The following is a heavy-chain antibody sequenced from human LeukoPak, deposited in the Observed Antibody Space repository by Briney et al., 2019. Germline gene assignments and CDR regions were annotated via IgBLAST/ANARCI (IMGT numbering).Heavy chain of an antibody. CDR2: ISGSGGST. CDR3: AKVPFGQQLEYYFDY. CDR1: GFTFSSYA. Sequence: GGSLRLSCAASGFTFSSYAMSWVRQAPGKGLEWVSAISGSGGSTYYADSVKGRFTISRDNSKNTLYLQMNSLRAEDTAVYYCAKVPFGQQLEYYFDYWGQGTLVTVSS. J-gene: IGHJ4*02. V-gene: IGHV3-23*01. D-gene: IGHD6-13*01.